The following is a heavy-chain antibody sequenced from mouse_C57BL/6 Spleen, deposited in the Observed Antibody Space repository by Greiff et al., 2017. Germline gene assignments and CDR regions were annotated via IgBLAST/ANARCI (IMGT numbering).Heavy chain of an antibody. Sequence: VQLQQPGAELVRPGSSVKLSCKASGYTFTSYWMDWVKQRPGQGLEWIGNIYPSDSETHYNQKFKDKATLTVDKSSSTAYMQLSSLTSEDSAVYYCARGDYYGNYCYAMGYWGQGTSVTVSS. J-gene: IGHJ4*01. CDR1: GYTFTSYW. D-gene: IGHD2-1*01. CDR2: IYPSDSET. CDR3: ARGDYYGNYCYAMGY. V-gene: IGHV1-61*01.